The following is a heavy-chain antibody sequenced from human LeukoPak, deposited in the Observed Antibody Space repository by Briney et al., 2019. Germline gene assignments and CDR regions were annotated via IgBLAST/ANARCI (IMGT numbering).Heavy chain of an antibody. CDR3: AKSDNDAFDI. V-gene: IGHV1-69*05. CDR2: IIPIFGTA. D-gene: IGHD2-21*01. CDR1: GCTFSSYA. Sequence: SVKVSCKASGCTFSSYAISWVRQAPGQGLEWMGRIIPIFGTANYAQKFQGRVTITTDESTSTAYMEPSSLRSEDTAVYYCAKSDNDAFDIWGQGTMVTVSS. J-gene: IGHJ3*02.